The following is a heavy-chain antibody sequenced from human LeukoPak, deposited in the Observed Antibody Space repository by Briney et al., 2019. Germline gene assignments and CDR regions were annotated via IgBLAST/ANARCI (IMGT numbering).Heavy chain of an antibody. J-gene: IGHJ4*02. Sequence: SETLSLTCTVSGGPNSGHYWSWIRQPPGKGLGWIVYIFYTGRTTYTPALRSRLTISIDTSKNQFSLNLNSVSATGTAVYYCARIITGAAARDSWSQGTLVTVSS. CDR1: GGPNSGHY. CDR3: ARIITGAAARDS. V-gene: IGHV4-59*08. CDR2: IFYTGRT. D-gene: IGHD1-14*01.